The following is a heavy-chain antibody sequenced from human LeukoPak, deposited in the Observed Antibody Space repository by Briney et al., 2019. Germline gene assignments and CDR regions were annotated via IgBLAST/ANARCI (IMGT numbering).Heavy chain of an antibody. CDR2: ISSSSSYI. CDR1: GFTFSSYA. J-gene: IGHJ4*02. CDR3: ARDQSVPYYDFWSGLPQAFDY. D-gene: IGHD3-3*01. V-gene: IGHV3-21*01. Sequence: GGSLRLSCAASGFTFSSYAMSWVRQAPGKGLEWVSSISSSSSYIYYADSVKGRFTISRDNAKNSLYLQMNSLRAEDTTVYYCARDQSVPYYDFWSGLPQAFDYWGQGTLVTVSS.